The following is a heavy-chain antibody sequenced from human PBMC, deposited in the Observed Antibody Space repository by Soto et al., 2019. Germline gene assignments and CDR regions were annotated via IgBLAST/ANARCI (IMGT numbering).Heavy chain of an antibody. CDR2: IFPGDSYT. V-gene: IGHV5-51*01. CDR1: GYNFTNYW. D-gene: IGHD1-7*01. CDR3: ARRTFGAGTTWGYYGFDV. Sequence: GSLKVSCEGSGYNFTNYWIGWVRQMPGKGLDWLSFIFPGDSYTRSTPSFHGPVPISAVKSLSTASLQWSSLTASDPAMSFCARRTFGAGTTWGYYGFDVWGQGTTVTVSS. J-gene: IGHJ6*02.